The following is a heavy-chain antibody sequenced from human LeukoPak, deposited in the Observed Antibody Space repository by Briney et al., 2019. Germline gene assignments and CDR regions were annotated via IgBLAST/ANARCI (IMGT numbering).Heavy chain of an antibody. V-gene: IGHV4-4*07. J-gene: IGHJ4*02. CDR2: LYASGPT. CDR3: ARQTRMWGYFDS. Sequence: SETLSLTCSVSGVSITTYYWSWFRQTAGKGPDWIGRLYASGPTNYNPSLKSRVTMSVDTSKNQLSLNVRSVTVADTAVYFCARQTRMWGYFDSWGQGTLVAVSS. CDR1: GVSITTYY. D-gene: IGHD1-26*01.